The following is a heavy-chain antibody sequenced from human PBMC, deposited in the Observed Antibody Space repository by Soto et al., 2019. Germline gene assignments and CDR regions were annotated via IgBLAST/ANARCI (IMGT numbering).Heavy chain of an antibody. J-gene: IGHJ6*02. CDR1: GYTFTSYA. V-gene: IGHV1-3*01. CDR2: INASNGNT. Sequence: QVQLVQSGAEVKKPGASVKVSCKASGYTFTSYAMHWVRQAPGQRLEWMGWINASNGNTKYSQKFQGRVTITRNTAVSTACMELSSLRSEDTAVYYCARFPKSYYDILVKGMDVWGQGTTVTVSS. CDR3: ARFPKSYYDILVKGMDV. D-gene: IGHD3-9*01.